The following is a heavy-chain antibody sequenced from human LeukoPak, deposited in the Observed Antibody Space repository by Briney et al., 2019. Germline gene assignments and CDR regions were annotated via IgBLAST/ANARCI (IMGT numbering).Heavy chain of an antibody. D-gene: IGHD3-3*01. J-gene: IGHJ6*02. Sequence: GGSLRLSCAASGFTFRNYAMAWVRRAPGKGLECVSAISGSGDSVRHADSVKGRFTISRDNSKNTLYLQMDNLRAEDTALYYCARDFWATNYYYGMDVWGQGTTVTVS. CDR2: ISGSGDSV. CDR1: GFTFRNYA. CDR3: ARDFWATNYYYGMDV. V-gene: IGHV3-23*01.